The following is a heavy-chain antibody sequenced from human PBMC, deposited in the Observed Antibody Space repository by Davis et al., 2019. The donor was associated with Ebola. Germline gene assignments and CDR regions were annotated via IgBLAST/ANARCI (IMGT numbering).Heavy chain of an antibody. CDR1: GGSFNGYF. Sequence: MPSETLSLTCAVYGGSFNGYFWSWIRQPPGKGLEWIGEINHSGSTNYNPSLKSRVTISVDTSKNQFSLKLSSVTAADTAVYYCARTIPLLVVPAAPPNWFDPWGQGTLVTVSS. CDR2: INHSGST. V-gene: IGHV4-34*01. CDR3: ARTIPLLVVPAAPPNWFDP. D-gene: IGHD2-2*01. J-gene: IGHJ5*02.